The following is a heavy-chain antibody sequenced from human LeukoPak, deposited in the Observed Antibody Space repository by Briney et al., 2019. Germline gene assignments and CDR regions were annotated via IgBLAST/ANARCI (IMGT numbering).Heavy chain of an antibody. V-gene: IGHV1-69*06. CDR2: IIPIFGTA. J-gene: IGHJ3*02. CDR3: ARDVLVYCGGDCSNDAVDI. CDR1: GGTFSSYA. Sequence: ASVKVSCKASGGTFSSYAISWVRQAPGQGLEWMGGIIPIFGTANYAQKFQGRVTITADKSTSTAYMELSSLRSEDTAVYYCARDVLVYCGGDCSNDAVDIWGQGTMVTVSS. D-gene: IGHD2-21*02.